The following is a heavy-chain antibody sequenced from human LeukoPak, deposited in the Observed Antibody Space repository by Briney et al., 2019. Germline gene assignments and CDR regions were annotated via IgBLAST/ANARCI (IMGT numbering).Heavy chain of an antibody. CDR2: IYYSGST. Sequence: KPSETLSLTCTVSGGSISSYYWSWIRQPPGKGLEWIGYIYYSGSTNYNPSLKSRVTMSVDTSKNQFSLKLSSVTAADTAVYYCVATDIAAAGTWLDPWGQGTLVTVSS. CDR3: VATDIAAAGTWLDP. V-gene: IGHV4-59*08. J-gene: IGHJ5*02. CDR1: GGSISSYY. D-gene: IGHD6-13*01.